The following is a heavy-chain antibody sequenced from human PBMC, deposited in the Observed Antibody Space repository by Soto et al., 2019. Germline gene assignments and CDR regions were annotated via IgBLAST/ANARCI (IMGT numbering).Heavy chain of an antibody. Sequence: QVQLQQWGAGLLKPSETLSLTCAVSGGSFSVYYWSWIRQSPGKGLEWIGEIHLSGTTNYNPSLNSRVTISIDTSKNQFSLKLSSVTAADTAVDYCAKGGGSVWSWVQGTLVTVSS. D-gene: IGHD2-8*01. CDR3: AKGGGSVWS. CDR2: IHLSGTT. CDR1: GGSFSVYY. J-gene: IGHJ5*02. V-gene: IGHV4-34*01.